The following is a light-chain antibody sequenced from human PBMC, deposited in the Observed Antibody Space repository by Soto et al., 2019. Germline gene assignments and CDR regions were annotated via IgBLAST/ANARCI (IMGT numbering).Light chain of an antibody. CDR2: WAS. V-gene: IGKV4-1*01. J-gene: IGKJ1*01. Sequence: DIVMTQSPDSLAVSLGERATINCKSSQSVLYNSNNKNYLAWYQQKPGQPPKLLIYWASTRESGVPDRFSGCGSGTDFTLTISSLQAEDVAVYYCQQYYSPWTFGQGTKVEIK. CDR3: QQYYSPWT. CDR1: QSVLYNSNNKNY.